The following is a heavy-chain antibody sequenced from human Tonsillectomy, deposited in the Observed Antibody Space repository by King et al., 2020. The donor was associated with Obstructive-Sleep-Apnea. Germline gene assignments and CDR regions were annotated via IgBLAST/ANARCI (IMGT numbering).Heavy chain of an antibody. V-gene: IGHV3-23*04. CDR3: AKRSVAAAGFDY. D-gene: IGHD6-13*01. J-gene: IGHJ4*02. CDR2: ISGSGGST. Sequence: VQLVESGGGLVQPGGSLRLSCEASGFTFSSYAMSGVRQAPGKGLEWVSAISGSGGSTYYADSGKGRFTISRDNSKNTLYLQMNSLRAEDTAVYYCAKRSVAAAGFDYWGQGTLVTVSS. CDR1: GFTFSSYA.